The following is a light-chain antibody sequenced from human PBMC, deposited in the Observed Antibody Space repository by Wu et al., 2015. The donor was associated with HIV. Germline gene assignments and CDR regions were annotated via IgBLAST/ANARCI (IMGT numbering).Light chain of an antibody. CDR2: AAS. CDR1: QSVTSSN. Sequence: RASQSVTSSNLAWVPRPGNLGPRLPRLLIYAASTRATGIPARFSGSGSGTEFTLTISSLQSEDFAVYYCHQYNTWPPWTFGQGTKVEIK. V-gene: IGKV3-15*01. J-gene: IGKJ1*01. CDR3: HQYNTWPPWT.